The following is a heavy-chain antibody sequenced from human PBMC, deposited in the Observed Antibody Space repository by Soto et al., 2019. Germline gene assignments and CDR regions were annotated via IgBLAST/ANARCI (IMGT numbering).Heavy chain of an antibody. CDR1: GGTFSSYA. CDR2: IIPIFGTA. V-gene: IGHV1-69*13. CDR3: ATIPMLYSSSSPRSYYGMDV. D-gene: IGHD6-13*01. Sequence: GASVKVSCKASGGTFSSYAISWVRQAPGQGLEWMGGIIPIFGTANYAQKFQGRVTITADESTSTAYMELSSLRSEDTAVYYCATIPMLYSSSSPRSYYGMDVWGQGTTVTVSS. J-gene: IGHJ6*02.